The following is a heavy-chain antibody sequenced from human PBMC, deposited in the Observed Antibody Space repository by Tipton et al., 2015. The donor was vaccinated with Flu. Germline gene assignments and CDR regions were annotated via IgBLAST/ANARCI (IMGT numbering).Heavy chain of an antibody. CDR1: GGSISSSSYY. D-gene: IGHD1-26*01. CDR3: ARTFSGSYPLYYYGMDV. J-gene: IGHJ6*02. Sequence: TLSLTCTVSGGSISSSSYYWGWIRQPPGKGLEWIGSIYYSGSTYYNPSLKSRVTISVDTSKNQFSLKLSSVTAADTAVYYCARTFSGSYPLYYYGMDVWGQGTTVTVSS. V-gene: IGHV4-39*07. CDR2: IYYSGST.